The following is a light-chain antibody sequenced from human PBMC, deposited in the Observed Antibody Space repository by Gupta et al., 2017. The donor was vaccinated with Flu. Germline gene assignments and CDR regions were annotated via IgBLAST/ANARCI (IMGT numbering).Light chain of an antibody. Sequence: EIVLTQSPGTRSLSPGERASLSSRASQSVNSNYLAWYQQKPGQAPRLLIYGASRRATGIPDRFSGSGSGTDFTLSISRLEPEDLAVYYCQQYGTSPYSFGQGTKVEMK. CDR2: GAS. CDR3: QQYGTSPYS. V-gene: IGKV3-20*01. J-gene: IGKJ2*03. CDR1: QSVNSNY.